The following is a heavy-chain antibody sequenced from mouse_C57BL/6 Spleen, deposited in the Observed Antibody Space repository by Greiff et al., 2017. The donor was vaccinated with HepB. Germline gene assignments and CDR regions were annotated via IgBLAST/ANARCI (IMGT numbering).Heavy chain of an antibody. CDR3: AKGRDFAD. D-gene: IGHD3-3*01. CDR1: GFAFSSSW. Sequence: VQLQQSGPELVKPGASVKISCKASGFAFSSSWMNWVKQRPGKGLEWIGRIYPGDGDTNYNGKFKGKATLTADKSSSTAYMQLSSLTSEDSAVYFCAKGRDFADWGQGTLVTVSA. CDR2: IYPGDGDT. J-gene: IGHJ3*01. V-gene: IGHV1-82*01.